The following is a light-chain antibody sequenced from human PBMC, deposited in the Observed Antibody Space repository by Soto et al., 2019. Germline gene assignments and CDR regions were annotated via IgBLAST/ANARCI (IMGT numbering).Light chain of an antibody. Sequence: IVLTQSPGTLSLTPGERASLSCRASQSISNSLAWYQQKPGQAPRLLIFGASNRATGIPDRFSGSGSGTDFTLTISRLEPEDFAVYHCQQYGGSPRTFGQGTMVDVK. V-gene: IGKV3-20*01. CDR2: GAS. CDR1: QSISNS. CDR3: QQYGGSPRT. J-gene: IGKJ1*01.